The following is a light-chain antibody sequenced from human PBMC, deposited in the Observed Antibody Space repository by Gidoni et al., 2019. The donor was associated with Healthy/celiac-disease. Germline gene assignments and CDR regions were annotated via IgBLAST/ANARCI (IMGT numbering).Light chain of an antibody. J-gene: IGLJ1*01. CDR1: SSNIGHNY. CDR3: GTWDSSLSVYV. Sequence: QSVFTQPHSVSAAPGQKVTITCSGSSSNIGHNYVSWYQQPPGTAPKLLIYENNKRPSGIPDRFSGSKSGTSATLSITGLQTGDEADYYCGTWDSSLSVYVFGTGTKVTVL. CDR2: ENN. V-gene: IGLV1-51*02.